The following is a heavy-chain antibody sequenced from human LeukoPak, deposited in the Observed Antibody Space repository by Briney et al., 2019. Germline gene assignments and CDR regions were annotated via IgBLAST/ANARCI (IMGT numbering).Heavy chain of an antibody. J-gene: IGHJ4*02. CDR3: AKDIVGGGDDY. V-gene: IGHV3-7*01. CDR2: IQEDGKKE. Sequence: GGSLRLSCAASGFTFSTYWMSWVRQAPGKGLEWVANIQEDGKKENYVDSVRGRFTISRDNAKNSIYLQMNSLRVEDTAVYYCAKDIVGGGDDYWGQGTLVIVSS. CDR1: GFTFSTYW. D-gene: IGHD2-21*02.